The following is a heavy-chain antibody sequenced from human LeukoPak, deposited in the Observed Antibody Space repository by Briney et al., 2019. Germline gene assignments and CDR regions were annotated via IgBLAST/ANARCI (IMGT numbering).Heavy chain of an antibody. CDR1: GFTFSSYA. Sequence: SGGSLTLSCAASGFTFSSYAMNWVRQAPGKGLEWVSSISSSSSYIYYADSVKGRFTISRDNAKNSLYLQMNSLRAEDTAVYYCAKDHGGATYWGQGTLVTVSS. CDR3: AKDHGGATY. J-gene: IGHJ4*02. D-gene: IGHD1-26*01. V-gene: IGHV3-21*04. CDR2: ISSSSSYI.